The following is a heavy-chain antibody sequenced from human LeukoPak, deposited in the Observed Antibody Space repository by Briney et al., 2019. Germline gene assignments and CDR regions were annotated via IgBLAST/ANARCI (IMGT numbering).Heavy chain of an antibody. CDR3: ATSTGDLYDSSGFDY. J-gene: IGHJ4*02. Sequence: PGGSLRLSCAASGFTFSSYAMSWVRQAPGKGLEWVSAISGSGGSTYYADSVKGRFTISRDNSKNTLYLQMNSLRAEDTAVYYCATSTGDLYDSSGFDYWGQGTLVTVSS. D-gene: IGHD3-22*01. CDR2: ISGSGGST. V-gene: IGHV3-23*01. CDR1: GFTFSSYA.